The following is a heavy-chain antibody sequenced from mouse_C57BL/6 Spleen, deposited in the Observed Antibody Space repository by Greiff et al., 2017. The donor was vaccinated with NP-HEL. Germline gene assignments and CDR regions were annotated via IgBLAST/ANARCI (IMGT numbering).Heavy chain of an antibody. CDR1: GYTFTSYW. D-gene: IGHD2-2*01. J-gene: IGHJ2*01. CDR3: ARYGYDRRYFGY. Sequence: QVQLQQPGAELVKPGASVKLSCKASGYTFTSYWMHWVKQRPGQGLEWIGMIHPTSGSTNYNEKFKSKATLTVDKSSSTAYMQLSSLTSEDSAVYYCARYGYDRRYFGYWGQGTTLTVSS. V-gene: IGHV1-64*01. CDR2: IHPTSGST.